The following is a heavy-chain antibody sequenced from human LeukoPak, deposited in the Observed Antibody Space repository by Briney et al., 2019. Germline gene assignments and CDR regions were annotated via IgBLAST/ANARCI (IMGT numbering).Heavy chain of an antibody. D-gene: IGHD7-27*01. V-gene: IGHV3-23*01. Sequence: GGSLRLSCAASGFTLSSYAMSWVRQAPGKGLEWVSAISGSGGSAYYADSVKGRFTISRDNSKNTLYLQMNSLRAEDTAVYYCAKSLTNWGRGYWGQGTLVTVSS. CDR2: ISGSGGSA. CDR3: AKSLTNWGRGY. CDR1: GFTLSSYA. J-gene: IGHJ4*02.